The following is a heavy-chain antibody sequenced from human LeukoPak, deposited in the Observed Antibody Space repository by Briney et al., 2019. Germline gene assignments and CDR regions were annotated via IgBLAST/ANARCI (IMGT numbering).Heavy chain of an antibody. V-gene: IGHV3-33*01. J-gene: IGHJ5*02. CDR3: ARAGDMTTVTPGWFAP. CDR2: IWYDGSNK. D-gene: IGHD4-17*01. Sequence: GRSLRLSCAASGFTFSSYGMHWVRQAPGKGLEWVAVIWYDGSNKYYADSVKGRFTISRDNSKNTLYLQMNSLRAEDTAVYYCARAGDMTTVTPGWFAPWGQETLVTVS. CDR1: GFTFSSYG.